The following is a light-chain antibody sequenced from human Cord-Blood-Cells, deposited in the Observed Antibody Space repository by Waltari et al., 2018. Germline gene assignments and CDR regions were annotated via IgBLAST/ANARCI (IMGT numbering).Light chain of an antibody. Sequence: EIVLTQSPGTVSLCPGERATLTCRASSCVSSRYLAGYQQKPGQAPNLLSYGASSRGTGIADRCSGSGAGTDFTLTISSLGPEDFAVYFCQQYGSSRTFGQGTKVEI. V-gene: IGKV3-20*01. CDR2: GAS. J-gene: IGKJ1*01. CDR3: QQYGSSRT. CDR1: SCVSSRY.